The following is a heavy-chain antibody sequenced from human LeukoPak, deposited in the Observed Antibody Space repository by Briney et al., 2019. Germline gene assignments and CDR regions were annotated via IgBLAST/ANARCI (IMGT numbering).Heavy chain of an antibody. V-gene: IGHV4-61*01. Sequence: SETLSLTCTLSCGSVSSGTYYWSWIRQPPGKGLQLIGYIYYSGSTDYHPSLKGRVTISVDTSKNQFSLKLSSVTAADTAVYYCARERRSGCIDLWGRGTLVTVSS. J-gene: IGHJ2*01. CDR2: IYYSGST. D-gene: IGHD6-19*01. CDR1: CGSVSSGTYY. CDR3: ARERRSGCIDL.